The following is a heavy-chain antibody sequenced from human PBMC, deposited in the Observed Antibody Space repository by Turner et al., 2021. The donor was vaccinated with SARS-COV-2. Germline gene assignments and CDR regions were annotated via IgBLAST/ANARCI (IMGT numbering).Heavy chain of an antibody. CDR3: ARGSSSGWYKAVDY. Sequence: EVQLVESGGGLVQPGGSLRLSCADSGFTFSSYWMHWVRQAPGKGLVWVSRINSDGSSTSYADSVKGRFTISRDNAKNTLYLQMNSLRAEDTAVYYCARGSSSGWYKAVDYWGQGTLVAVSS. D-gene: IGHD6-19*01. CDR1: GFTFSSYW. J-gene: IGHJ4*02. V-gene: IGHV3-74*01. CDR2: INSDGSST.